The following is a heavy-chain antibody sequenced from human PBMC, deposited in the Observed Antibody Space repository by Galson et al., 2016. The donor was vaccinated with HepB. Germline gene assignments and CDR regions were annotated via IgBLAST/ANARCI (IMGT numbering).Heavy chain of an antibody. J-gene: IGHJ4*02. CDR2: ISAYRGDK. D-gene: IGHD4-11*01. CDR3: ARVGNYVPMFFGY. Sequence: SVKVSCTASGFTFTRYGISWVRQAPGQGLEWMGGISAYRGDKPYAQRLKGRVTVTTDTSTSTAYMELRSLRSDDTAVYFCARVGNYVPMFFGYFGQGTLVTVSS. CDR1: GFTFTRYG. V-gene: IGHV1-18*01.